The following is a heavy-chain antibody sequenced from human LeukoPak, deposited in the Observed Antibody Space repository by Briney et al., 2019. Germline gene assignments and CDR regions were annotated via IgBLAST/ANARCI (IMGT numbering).Heavy chain of an antibody. Sequence: PGGSLRLSCAASGFTFSSYSMNWVRQAPGKGLEWVSYISSSCSTINYADSVKGRFSISRDKAKNSVYLQMNSLRAEDTAVYYCARDYGGPDYWGQGTLVTVSS. J-gene: IGHJ4*02. CDR1: GFTFSSYS. V-gene: IGHV3-48*01. CDR3: ARDYGGPDY. D-gene: IGHD3-10*01. CDR2: ISSSCSTI.